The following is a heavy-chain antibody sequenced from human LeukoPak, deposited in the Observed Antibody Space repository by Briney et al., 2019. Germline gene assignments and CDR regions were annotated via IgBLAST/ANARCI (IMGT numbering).Heavy chain of an antibody. J-gene: IGHJ5*02. V-gene: IGHV4-4*02. CDR3: ARAHSSGRLNLNWFDP. CDR2: IYHSGST. Sequence: SETLSLTCAVSGGSISSSNWWSWVRQPPGKGLEWIGEIYHSGSTNYNPSLKSRVTISVDKSKNQFSLKLSSVTAADTAVYYCARAHSSGRLNLNWFDPWGQGTLVTVSS. CDR1: GGSISSSNW. D-gene: IGHD6-19*01.